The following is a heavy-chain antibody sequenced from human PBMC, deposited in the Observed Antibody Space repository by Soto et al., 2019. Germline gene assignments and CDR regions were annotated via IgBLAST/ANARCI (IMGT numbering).Heavy chain of an antibody. CDR2: ISSNGGST. Sequence: PGGSLRLSCSASGFTFSSYAMHWVRQAPGKGLEYVSTISSNGGSTYYADSVKGRFTISRDNSKNTVYLQMSSLRAEDTAVYFCSSSDYNSSSIIDYWGQGTLVTVSS. D-gene: IGHD6-6*01. V-gene: IGHV3-64D*06. CDR3: SSSDYNSSSIIDY. J-gene: IGHJ4*02. CDR1: GFTFSSYA.